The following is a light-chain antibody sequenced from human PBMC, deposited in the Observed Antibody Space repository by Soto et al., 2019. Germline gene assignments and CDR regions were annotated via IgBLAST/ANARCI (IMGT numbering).Light chain of an antibody. CDR2: KAS. CDR3: QQYDSYPRT. CDR1: QSISSW. J-gene: IGKJ1*01. Sequence: DIQMTQSPSTLSASVGDRVTITCRASQSISSWLAWYQQKPGKAPKLLIYKASSLESGVPSRFSGSGSGTEFTLTISSLQSEDFATYYCQQYDSYPRTFGQGTK. V-gene: IGKV1-5*03.